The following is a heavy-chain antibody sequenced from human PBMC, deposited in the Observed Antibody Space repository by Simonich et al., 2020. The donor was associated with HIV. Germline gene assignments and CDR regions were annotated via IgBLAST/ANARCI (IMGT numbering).Heavy chain of an antibody. CDR2: SRGSGGST. J-gene: IGHJ4*02. CDR3: AKDRYYNFWSGYYDY. D-gene: IGHD3-3*01. V-gene: IGHV3-23*01. Sequence: EVQLLESGGGLVQPGGSLRLSCAASGFTFSSYAMGWVRQAPGKGLEWVSASRGSGGSTYYADSVKGRFTISRDNSKNTLYLQMNSLRAEDTAVYYCAKDRYYNFWSGYYDYWGQGTLVTVSS. CDR1: GFTFSSYA.